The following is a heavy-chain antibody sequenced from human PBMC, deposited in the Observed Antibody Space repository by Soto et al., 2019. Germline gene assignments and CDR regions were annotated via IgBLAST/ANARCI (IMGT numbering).Heavy chain of an antibody. CDR2: ISAYNGNT. CDR3: ARDLDYYDSSGYYPPSN. D-gene: IGHD3-22*01. J-gene: IGHJ4*02. V-gene: IGHV1-18*01. Sequence: ASVKVSCKASGYTFTSYGISWVRQAPGQGLEWMGWISAYNGNTNYAQKLQGRVTMTTDTSTSTAYMELRSLRSDDTAVYYRARDLDYYDSSGYYPPSNWGQGTLVTVSS. CDR1: GYTFTSYG.